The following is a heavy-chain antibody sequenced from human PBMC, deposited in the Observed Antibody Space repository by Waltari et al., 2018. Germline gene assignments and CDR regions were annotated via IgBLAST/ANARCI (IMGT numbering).Heavy chain of an antibody. CDR3: ARRGLVPGYFDL. Sequence: QVQLVQSGAEVKKPGSSVKVSCKASGGTFSSYAISWVRQAPGQGLEWMGGINTNTGNPTYAQGCTGRFVFSLDTSVSTAYLQISSLKAEDTAVYYCARRGLVPGYFDLWGRGTLVTVSS. CDR2: INTNTGNP. J-gene: IGHJ2*01. CDR1: GGTFSSYA. V-gene: IGHV7-4-1*02. D-gene: IGHD6-13*01.